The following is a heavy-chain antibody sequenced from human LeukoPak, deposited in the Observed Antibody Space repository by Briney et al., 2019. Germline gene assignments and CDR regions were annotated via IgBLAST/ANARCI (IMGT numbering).Heavy chain of an antibody. J-gene: IGHJ3*02. D-gene: IGHD6-19*01. CDR3: ARVRKPAVAATGNAFDI. CDR1: GGSISSGYY. V-gene: IGHV4-38-2*02. Sequence: SQTLSLTCTVSGGSISSGYYWGWIRQPPGKGLEWIGSIYHSGSTYYNPSLKSRVTISVDTSKNQFSLKLSSVTAADTAVYYCARVRKPAVAATGNAFDIWGQGTMVTVSS. CDR2: IYHSGST.